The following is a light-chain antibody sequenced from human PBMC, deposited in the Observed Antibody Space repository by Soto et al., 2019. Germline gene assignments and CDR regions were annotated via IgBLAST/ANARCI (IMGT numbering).Light chain of an antibody. CDR1: QALSRTY. CDR2: AAS. V-gene: IGKV3-20*01. Sequence: EIVLMQSPGTMSLSPGERATLSCRASQALSRTYIAWYQQKVGQAPRVLIYAASNRATGIPDRFSGSGSGTDFTLTISRLEPEDFAVYYCHQYDNAPQTFGQGTKVE. CDR3: HQYDNAPQT. J-gene: IGKJ2*01.